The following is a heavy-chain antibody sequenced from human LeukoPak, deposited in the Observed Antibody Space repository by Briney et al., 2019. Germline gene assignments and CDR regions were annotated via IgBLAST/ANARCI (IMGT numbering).Heavy chain of an antibody. CDR3: ARDGPARSYTY. V-gene: IGHV4-38-2*02. Sequence: SETLSLTCSVSGSSLSSYYWGWIRQPPGKGLEWIGTFYQSGSTSYNPSLKSRVTISVDTSKNQFSLKLSSVTAADTAVYYCARDGPARSYTYWGQGTLVTVSS. CDR1: GSSLSSYY. D-gene: IGHD2-15*01. J-gene: IGHJ4*02. CDR2: FYQSGST.